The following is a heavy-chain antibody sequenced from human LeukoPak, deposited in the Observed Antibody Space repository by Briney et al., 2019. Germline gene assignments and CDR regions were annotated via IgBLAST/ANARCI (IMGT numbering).Heavy chain of an antibody. J-gene: IGHJ6*03. Sequence: SMKVSCKASGGTFSSYAISWVRQAPGQGLEWMGGIIPIFGTANYAQKFQGRVTITADESTSTAYMELSSLRSEDTAVYYCVRVPDIVVVPAAILSRNYYYYYYMDVWGKGTTVTVSS. CDR3: VRVPDIVVVPAAILSRNYYYYYYMDV. D-gene: IGHD2-2*02. CDR2: IIPIFGTA. CDR1: GGTFSSYA. V-gene: IGHV1-69*13.